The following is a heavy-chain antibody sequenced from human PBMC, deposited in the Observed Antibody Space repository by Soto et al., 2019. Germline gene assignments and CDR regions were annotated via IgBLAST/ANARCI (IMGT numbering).Heavy chain of an antibody. Sequence: GGSLRLSCAASGFTFSSYWMSWVRQAPGKGLEWVANIKQDGSEKYYVDSVKGRFTISRDNAKNSLYLQMNSLRAEDTAVYYCARGMSDYTYYYYYMDVWGKGTTVTVSS. V-gene: IGHV3-7*01. CDR2: IKQDGSEK. CDR3: ARGMSDYTYYYYYMDV. CDR1: GFTFSSYW. J-gene: IGHJ6*03. D-gene: IGHD1-26*01.